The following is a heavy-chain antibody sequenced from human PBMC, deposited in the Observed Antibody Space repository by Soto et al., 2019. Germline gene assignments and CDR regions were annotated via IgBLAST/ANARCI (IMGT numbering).Heavy chain of an antibody. J-gene: IGHJ3*02. CDR3: ARGINYYDSGDDAFDI. CDR1: GYTFTNYD. V-gene: IGHV1-8*01. CDR2: MNPNSGNT. D-gene: IGHD3-10*01. Sequence: QVQLVQSGAEVKKPGASVKVSCKASGYTFTNYDINWVRQATGQGLEWMGWMNPNSGNTGYAQKFQGRVTMTRNTSISTAHMELSSLRSEDTAVYYCARGINYYDSGDDAFDIWGQGTMVTVSS.